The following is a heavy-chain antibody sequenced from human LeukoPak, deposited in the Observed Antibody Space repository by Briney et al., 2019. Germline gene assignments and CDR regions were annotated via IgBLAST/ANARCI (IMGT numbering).Heavy chain of an antibody. CDR1: GFSFSSST. V-gene: IGHV3-21*01. J-gene: IGHJ4*02. D-gene: IGHD6-6*01. CDR2: ISSSSSSI. CDR3: ARDFEYSSSATDY. Sequence: GGSLRLPCAASGFSFSSSTMNWVRQAPGRGLEWVSSISSSSSSIYYADSVKGRFTISRDNAKNSLYLQMNSLRAEDTAVYYCARDFEYSSSATDYWGQGTLVTVSS.